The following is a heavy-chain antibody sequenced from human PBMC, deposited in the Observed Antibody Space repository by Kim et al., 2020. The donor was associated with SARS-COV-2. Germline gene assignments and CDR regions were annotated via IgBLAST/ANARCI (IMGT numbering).Heavy chain of an antibody. CDR2: ISAYNGNT. CDR1: GYTFTSYG. J-gene: IGHJ6*02. Sequence: ASVKVSCKASGYTFTSYGISWVRQAPGQGLEWMGWISAYNGNTNYAQKLQGRVTMTTDTSTSTAYMELRSLRSDDTAVYYCARGPDIVVVPAALYYYYYGMDVWGQGTTVTVSS. D-gene: IGHD2-2*01. CDR3: ARGPDIVVVPAALYYYYYGMDV. V-gene: IGHV1-18*04.